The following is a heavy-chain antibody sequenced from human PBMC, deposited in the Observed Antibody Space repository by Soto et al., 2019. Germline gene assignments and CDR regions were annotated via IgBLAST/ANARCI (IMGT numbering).Heavy chain of an antibody. D-gene: IGHD5-12*01. CDR3: ARGYSDNDSFDY. Sequence: SGPTLVNPTQTLTLTCTCSGFSLSTSGMCVSWIRQPPGKALEWLALIDWDDDKYYSTSLKTRLTISKDTSKNQVVLTMTNMEPVHTATYYCARGYSDNDSFDYWGRGTLVTVSS. V-gene: IGHV2-70*01. J-gene: IGHJ4*02. CDR2: IDWDDDK. CDR1: GFSLSTSGMC.